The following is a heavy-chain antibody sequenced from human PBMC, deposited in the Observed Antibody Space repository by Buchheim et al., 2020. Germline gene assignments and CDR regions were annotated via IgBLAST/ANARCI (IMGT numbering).Heavy chain of an antibody. Sequence: QVQLVESGGGVVQPGRSLRLSCAASGFTFSSYGMHWVRQAPGKGLEWVAVIWYDGSNKYYADSVKGRFTISRDNSKNTLYLQMNSLRAEDTAVYYCARDLGRLRLGELSSSVSYYGMDVWGQGTT. CDR1: GFTFSSYG. CDR2: IWYDGSNK. CDR3: ARDLGRLRLGELSSSVSYYGMDV. D-gene: IGHD3-16*02. V-gene: IGHV3-33*01. J-gene: IGHJ6*02.